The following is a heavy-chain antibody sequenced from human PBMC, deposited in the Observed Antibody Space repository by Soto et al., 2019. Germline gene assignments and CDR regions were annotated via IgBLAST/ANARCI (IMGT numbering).Heavy chain of an antibody. V-gene: IGHV3-11*01. Sequence: QVQLVESGGGLVKPEGSLRLSCVASGFSFSDYYMSWIRQTPGKGLEWVSYISGEGGRQVYADSVRGRFTISRDNVKYSVYLEMSSLRAEDTAMYYCARVGSTVAAGTSDYWGQGIQVTVSS. CDR2: ISGEGGRQ. D-gene: IGHD6-13*01. CDR1: GFSFSDYY. CDR3: ARVGSTVAAGTSDY. J-gene: IGHJ4*02.